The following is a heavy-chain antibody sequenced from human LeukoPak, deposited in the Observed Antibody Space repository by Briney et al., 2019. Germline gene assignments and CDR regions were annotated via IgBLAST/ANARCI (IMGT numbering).Heavy chain of an antibody. CDR3: ARDLYSGSDY. CDR1: GFTFSSYS. D-gene: IGHD1-26*01. V-gene: IGHV3-21*01. CDR2: MSSSGSYI. Sequence: GGSLRLSCAASGFTFSSYSMNWVRQAPGKGLEWVSSMSSSGSYIYYADSVKGRFTISRDNAKNSLYLQMNSLRAEDTAVYYCARDLYSGSDYWGHGTLVTVSS. J-gene: IGHJ4*01.